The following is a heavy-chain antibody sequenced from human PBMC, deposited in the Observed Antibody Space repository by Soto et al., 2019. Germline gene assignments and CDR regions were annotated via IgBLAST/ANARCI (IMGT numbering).Heavy chain of an antibody. Sequence: QVQLVQSGAEVKKPGASVKVSCKASGYTFTSYGISWVRQAPGQGLEWMGWISAYNGNTNYAQKLQGRVTMTTDTSTGTAYMELRSLRSDDTAVYYCARDTVGVASDFWSGYYGLDYWGQGTLVTVSS. CDR2: ISAYNGNT. V-gene: IGHV1-18*01. CDR3: ARDTVGVASDFWSGYYGLDY. CDR1: GYTFTSYG. J-gene: IGHJ4*02. D-gene: IGHD3-3*01.